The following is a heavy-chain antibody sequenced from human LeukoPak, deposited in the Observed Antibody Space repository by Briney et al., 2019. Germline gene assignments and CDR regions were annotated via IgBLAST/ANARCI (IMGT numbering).Heavy chain of an antibody. CDR3: ARGLFDFDY. Sequence: PGGSLRLSCARSGFTFDNFAMTWVRQAPGKRLEWVSEITGCGGSTYYADSVKGRFTISRDNSKNTLYLQMNSLRAEDTAIYYCARGLFDFDYWGQGTLVTVSS. D-gene: IGHD3-10*01. J-gene: IGHJ4*02. V-gene: IGHV3-23*01. CDR2: ITGCGGST. CDR1: GFTFDNFA.